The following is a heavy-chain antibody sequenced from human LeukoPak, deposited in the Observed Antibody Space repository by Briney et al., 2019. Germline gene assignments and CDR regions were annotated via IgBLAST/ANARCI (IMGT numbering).Heavy chain of an antibody. J-gene: IGHJ1*01. CDR2: ISYDGSNK. CDR3: ARGSGWTETVSAEYFQH. V-gene: IGHV3-30-3*01. D-gene: IGHD6-19*01. CDR1: GFTFSSYA. Sequence: PGGSLRLSCAASGFTFSSYAMHWVRQAPGKGLEWVAVISYDGSNKYYADSVKGRFTISRDNSKNTLYLQMNSLRAEDTAVYYCARGSGWTETVSAEYFQHWGQGTLVTVSS.